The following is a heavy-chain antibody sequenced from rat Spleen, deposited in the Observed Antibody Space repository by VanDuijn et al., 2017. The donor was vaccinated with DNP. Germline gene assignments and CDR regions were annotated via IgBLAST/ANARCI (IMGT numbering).Heavy chain of an antibody. V-gene: IGHV4-2*01. Sequence: EVNLVESGGGLVQTGRSLKLSCAASGFKLTDYWMGWVRQAPGKGLEWIGEVNQDSNIIHYTPSLKEKFTISRDNAQNTLFLQKNKLGSENSAIYDCVREALGVAYWSQGVIVTVSS. CDR2: VNQDSNII. CDR1: GFKLTDYW. D-gene: IGHD4-3*01. J-gene: IGHJ2*01. CDR3: VREALGVAY.